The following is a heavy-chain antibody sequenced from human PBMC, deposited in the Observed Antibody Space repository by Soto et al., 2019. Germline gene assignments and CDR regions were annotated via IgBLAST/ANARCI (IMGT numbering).Heavy chain of an antibody. D-gene: IGHD1-26*01. CDR3: ARAYLGRLPRRADYYYALDV. CDR1: GFTFSRVS. J-gene: IGHJ6*02. Sequence: PGGSLRLSCEASGFTFSRVSMNWVRQVPGKGLEWVASISSGSSDTWYADSVKGRFSISRENAKNSLYLQMNSLTTGDTAVYYCARAYLGRLPRRADYYYALDVWGQGTTVTVSS. CDR2: ISSGSSDT. V-gene: IGHV3-21*01.